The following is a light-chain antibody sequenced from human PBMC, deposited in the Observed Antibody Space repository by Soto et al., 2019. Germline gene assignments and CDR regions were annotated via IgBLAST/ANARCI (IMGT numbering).Light chain of an antibody. Sequence: EIVLTQSPGTLSLSPGERATLSCRASQSVSSSYLAWYQQKPGQAPRLLIYGASSRATGIPDRFSGSGSGTDFTLTIKRLEPEDSAVYYYQQYGSSPWTFGQGTKVEIK. CDR2: GAS. J-gene: IGKJ1*01. CDR1: QSVSSSY. V-gene: IGKV3-20*01. CDR3: QQYGSSPWT.